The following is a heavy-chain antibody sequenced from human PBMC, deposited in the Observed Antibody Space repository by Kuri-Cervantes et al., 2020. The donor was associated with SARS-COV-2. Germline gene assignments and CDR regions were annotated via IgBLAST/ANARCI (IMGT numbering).Heavy chain of an antibody. CDR3: ASGYSGSYSYFQH. V-gene: IGHV3-30*03. J-gene: IGHJ1*01. D-gene: IGHD1-26*01. CDR2: ISYDGSNK. Sequence: LSLTCAASGFTFSDYYMSWIRQAPGKGLEWVAVISYDGSNKYYADPVKGRFTISRDNSKNTLYLQMNSLRAEDTAVYYCASGYSGSYSYFQHWGQGTLVTVSS. CDR1: GFTFSDYY.